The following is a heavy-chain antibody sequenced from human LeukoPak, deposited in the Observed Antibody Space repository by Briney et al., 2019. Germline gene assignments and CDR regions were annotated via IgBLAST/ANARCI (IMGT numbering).Heavy chain of an antibody. CDR3: ARGGIFNPYEL. V-gene: IGHV3-53*01. CDR1: GFTVSSNY. D-gene: IGHD3-22*01. J-gene: IGHJ4*02. Sequence: GGSLRLSCAASGFTVSSNYMSWVRQAPGKGLEWVSVIYSGGSTYYADSVKGRFTISRDNSKSTLYLQMTSLRVEDTAVYYCARGGIFNPYELWGQGTLVTVSS. CDR2: IYSGGST.